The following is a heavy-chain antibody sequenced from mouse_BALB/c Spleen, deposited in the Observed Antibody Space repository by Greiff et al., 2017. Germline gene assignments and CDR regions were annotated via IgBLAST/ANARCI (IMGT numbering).Heavy chain of an antibody. CDR2: ISSGSSTI. CDR1: GFTFSSFG. CDR3: ARSYGTTVVAPYAMDY. V-gene: IGHV5-17*02. J-gene: IGHJ4*01. Sequence: EVKLMESGGGLVQPGGSRKLSCAASGFTFSSFGMHWVRQAPEKGLEWVAYISSGSSTIYYADTVKGRFTISRDNPKNTLFLQMTSLRSEDTAMYYCARSYGTTVVAPYAMDYWGQGTSVTVSS. D-gene: IGHD1-1*01.